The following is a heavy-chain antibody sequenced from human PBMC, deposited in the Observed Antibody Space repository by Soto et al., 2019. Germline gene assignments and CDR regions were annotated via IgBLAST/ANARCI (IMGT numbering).Heavy chain of an antibody. V-gene: IGHV1-18*01. CDR2: ISAYNGNT. CDR1: GYTFTSYG. D-gene: IGHD5-12*01. CDR3: AGALGYSGYVPNFDY. Sequence: QVQLVQSGAEVKKPGASVKVSCKASGYTFTSYGISWVRQAPGQGLEWMGWISAYNGNTNYARKLQGRVTMTTDTPPGKAYMGRGGLGSDDTAVYSWAGALGYSGYVPNFDYWGQEPWSPSPQ. J-gene: IGHJ4*01.